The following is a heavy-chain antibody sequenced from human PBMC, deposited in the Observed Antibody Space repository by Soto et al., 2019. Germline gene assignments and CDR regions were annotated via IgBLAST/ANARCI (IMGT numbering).Heavy chain of an antibody. Sequence: PSQTLSLTCAISGDSVSSVSAVWNWIRQSPSRGLEWLGRTYYRSKWYTDYAVSVKSRITINPDTSNNQFSLQLNSVTPEDTAVYYCARDLRFGDYYGMDVWGQGTTVTVSS. CDR1: GDSVSSVSAV. D-gene: IGHD3-10*01. CDR2: TYYRSKWYT. CDR3: ARDLRFGDYYGMDV. V-gene: IGHV6-1*01. J-gene: IGHJ6*02.